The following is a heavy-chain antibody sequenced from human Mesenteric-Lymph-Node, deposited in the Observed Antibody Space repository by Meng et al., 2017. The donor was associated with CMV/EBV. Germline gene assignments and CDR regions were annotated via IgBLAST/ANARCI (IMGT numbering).Heavy chain of an antibody. J-gene: IGHJ4*02. CDR1: GDSISNSTYY. D-gene: IGHD3-22*01. CDR2: VHHSGTT. CDR3: ARRGNYDSDYSEY. V-gene: IGHV4-39*01. Sequence: QVSLRGSGPALVKPSETLSLSCIVSGDSISNSTYYWTWIRQPPGKGLEWIGSVHHSGTTYYNPSLKGRLTISVDTSANLFSLRLTTVTSADTATYYCARRGNYDSDYSEYWGQGTLVTVSS.